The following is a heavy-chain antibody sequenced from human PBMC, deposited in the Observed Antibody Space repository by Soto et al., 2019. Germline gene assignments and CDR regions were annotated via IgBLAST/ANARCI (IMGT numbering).Heavy chain of an antibody. CDR2: IIPIFGTA. CDR1: GGTFSSYA. CDR3: ARDRSRGWSGYLGWFDP. Sequence: QVQLVQSGAEVKKPGSSVKVSCKASGGTFSSYAISWVRQAPGQGLEWMGGIIPIFGTANYAQKFKGRVTITADESTSTAYMELSSLRSEDTAVYYCARDRSRGWSGYLGWFDPWGQGTLVTVSS. D-gene: IGHD3-3*01. V-gene: IGHV1-69*01. J-gene: IGHJ5*02.